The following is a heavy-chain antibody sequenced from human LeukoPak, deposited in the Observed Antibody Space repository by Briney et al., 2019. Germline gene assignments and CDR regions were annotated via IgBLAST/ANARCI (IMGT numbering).Heavy chain of an antibody. Sequence: MAGGSLRLSCAASGFTFSSYSMNWVRQAPGKGLEWVSSISSSSSYIYYADSVKGRFTISRDNAKNSLYLQMNSLRAEDTAVYYCARDPLARGSSWERTPLFDYWGQGTLVTVSS. D-gene: IGHD6-13*01. V-gene: IGHV3-21*01. CDR2: ISSSSSYI. J-gene: IGHJ4*02. CDR1: GFTFSSYS. CDR3: ARDPLARGSSWERTPLFDY.